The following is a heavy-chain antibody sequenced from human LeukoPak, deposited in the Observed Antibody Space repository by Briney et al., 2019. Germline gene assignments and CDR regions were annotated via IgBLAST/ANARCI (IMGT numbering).Heavy chain of an antibody. CDR2: IRFDGSYE. V-gene: IGHV3-30*02. Sequence: SCKASGYTFTGHYMHWVRQAPGKGLEWVTFIRFDGSYEDYADSVKGRFTISRDNSKNILYLQMNSLRVEDTAVYYCAKGVASSIWNAIDVWGQGTLVTVSS. CDR3: AKGVASSIWNAIDV. J-gene: IGHJ4*02. D-gene: IGHD1-1*01. CDR1: GYTFTGHY.